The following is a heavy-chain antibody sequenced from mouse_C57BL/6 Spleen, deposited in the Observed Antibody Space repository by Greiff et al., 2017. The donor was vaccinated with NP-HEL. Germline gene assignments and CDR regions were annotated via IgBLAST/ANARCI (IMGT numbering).Heavy chain of an antibody. D-gene: IGHD2-5*01. CDR3: ARGDSNYDYAMDY. CDR1: GFTFSDYY. J-gene: IGHJ4*01. V-gene: IGHV5-12*01. Sequence: EVKLMESGGGLVQPGGSLKLSCAASGFTFSDYYMYWVRQTPEKRLEWVAYISNGGGSTYYPDTVKGRFTISRDNAKNTLYLQMSRLKSEDTAMYYCARGDSNYDYAMDYWGQGTSVTVSS. CDR2: ISNGGGST.